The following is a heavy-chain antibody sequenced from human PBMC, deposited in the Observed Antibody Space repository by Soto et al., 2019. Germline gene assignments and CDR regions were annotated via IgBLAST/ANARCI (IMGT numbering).Heavy chain of an antibody. CDR2: VGGSDDDK. J-gene: IGHJ3*01. V-gene: IGHV3-23*01. CDR1: GFTFSDYA. D-gene: IGHD2-8*01. Sequence: EVQLLESGGGVVQPGGSLRLSCAASGFTFSDYAMSWVRQTPGKGLQWVSGVGGSDDDKHYADSVRGRFIVSRDNSNNTLYLQKKSLRADDTAIYYWAKDATSVNGVWDPFDVWGQGTEVTVSS. CDR3: AKDATSVNGVWDPFDV.